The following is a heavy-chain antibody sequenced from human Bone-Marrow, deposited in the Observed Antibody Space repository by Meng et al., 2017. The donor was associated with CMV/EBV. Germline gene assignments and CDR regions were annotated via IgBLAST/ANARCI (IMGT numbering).Heavy chain of an antibody. D-gene: IGHD7-27*01. J-gene: IGHJ4*02. CDR3: ASELGDY. CDR2: ISSSSSTI. Sequence: GESLKISCAASGFTFSSYSMNWVRQAPGKGLEWVSYISSSSSTIYYADSVKGRFTISRDNAKNSLYLQMNSLGAEDTAVYYCASELGDYWGRGTLVPSPQ. V-gene: IGHV3-48*04. CDR1: GFTFSSYS.